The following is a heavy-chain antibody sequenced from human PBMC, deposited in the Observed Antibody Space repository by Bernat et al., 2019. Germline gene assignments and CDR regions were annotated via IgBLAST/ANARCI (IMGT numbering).Heavy chain of an antibody. J-gene: IGHJ3*02. D-gene: IGHD1-1*01. CDR3: ARGGWGWNDFRFMGDAFDI. CDR2: ISSSSSYI. V-gene: IGHV3-21*01. Sequence: EVQLVESGGGLVKPGGSLRLSCAASGFTFSSYSMNWVRQAPGKGLEWVSSISSSSSYITYADPLKGRFTISRDNAKNSLYLQMNSLRAEDTAVYYCARGGWGWNDFRFMGDAFDIWGQGTMVTVSS. CDR1: GFTFSSYS.